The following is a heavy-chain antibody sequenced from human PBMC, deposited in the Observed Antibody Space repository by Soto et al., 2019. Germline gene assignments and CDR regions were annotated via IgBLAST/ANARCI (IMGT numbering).Heavy chain of an antibody. CDR2: IDPSDSYT. CDR1: GYSFTSYW. CDR3: ASADYYDSSGYLYAFDI. D-gene: IGHD3-22*01. Sequence: GESLKISCKGSGYSFTSYWISWVRQMPGKSLEWMGRIDPSDSYTNYSPSFQGHVTISADKSISTAYLQWSSLKASDTAMYYCASADYYDSSGYLYAFDICGQGTMVTVSS. V-gene: IGHV5-10-1*01. J-gene: IGHJ3*02.